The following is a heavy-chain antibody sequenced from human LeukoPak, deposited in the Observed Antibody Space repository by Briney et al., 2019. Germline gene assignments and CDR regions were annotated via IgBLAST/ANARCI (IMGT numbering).Heavy chain of an antibody. V-gene: IGHV1-18*04. D-gene: IGHD2-2*01. Sequence: ASVKVSCKASGYTFTSYGISWVRQAPGQGLEWMGWISAYNGNTNYAQKLQGRVTMTTDTSTSTAYMELRSLRSDDTAVYYCARVPPAPYCSSTSCPLPFVYWGQGTLVTVSS. CDR1: GYTFTSYG. J-gene: IGHJ4*02. CDR3: ARVPPAPYCSSTSCPLPFVY. CDR2: ISAYNGNT.